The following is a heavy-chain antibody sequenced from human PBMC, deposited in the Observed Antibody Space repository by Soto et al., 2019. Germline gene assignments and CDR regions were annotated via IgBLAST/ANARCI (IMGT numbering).Heavy chain of an antibody. V-gene: IGHV1-46*03. CDR3: SRAQAWGIHDY. Sequence: QVQLVQSGAEVKKPGASVKISCVASGYTLTTHYIHWVRQAPGQGLEWVGTIRPATGATTYTQKFRGRVILPSDTSISTVYMELSSLTSEDTAVYHCSRAQAWGIHDYWGQGTLVTVSS. CDR2: IRPATGAT. J-gene: IGHJ4*02. CDR1: GYTLTTHY. D-gene: IGHD7-27*01.